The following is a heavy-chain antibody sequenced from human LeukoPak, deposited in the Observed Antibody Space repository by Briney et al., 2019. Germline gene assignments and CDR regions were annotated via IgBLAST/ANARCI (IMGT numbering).Heavy chain of an antibody. V-gene: IGHV1-2*02. CDR2: INPNSGGT. CDR1: GYTFTGYY. D-gene: IGHD1-26*01. Sequence: ASVKVSCKASGYTFTGYYMHWVRQAPGQGLEWMGWINPNSGGTNYAQKFQGRVTMTRDTSISTAYMELSGLRSDDTAVYYCARPQWEADAFDIWGQGTMVTVSS. J-gene: IGHJ3*02. CDR3: ARPQWEADAFDI.